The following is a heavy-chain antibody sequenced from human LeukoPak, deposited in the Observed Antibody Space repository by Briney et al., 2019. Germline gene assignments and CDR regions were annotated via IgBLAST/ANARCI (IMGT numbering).Heavy chain of an antibody. Sequence: GGSLRLSCAASGFTFSDYYMSWIRQAPGKGLEWVSYISGSASTIYYADSVKGRFAISRDNAKNSLYLQMNSLRAEDTPVYYCARDGGYDSFDYWGQGTLVTVSS. V-gene: IGHV3-11*04. CDR1: GFTFSDYY. CDR2: ISGSASTI. J-gene: IGHJ4*02. CDR3: ARDGGYDSFDY. D-gene: IGHD5-12*01.